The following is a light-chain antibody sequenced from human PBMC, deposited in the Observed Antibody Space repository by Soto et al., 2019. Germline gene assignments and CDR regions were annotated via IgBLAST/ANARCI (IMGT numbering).Light chain of an antibody. Sequence: SYELTQPPSVSVAPGQTARITCGGNNIGSNSVHWYRQKPGQPPVLVVYDDTDRPSGIPERFSGSNSGNTATLTISGVEGGDEADYYCHLCDIRSDHVVFGGGTKVTVL. CDR3: HLCDIRSDHVV. CDR2: DDT. J-gene: IGLJ2*01. CDR1: NIGSNS. V-gene: IGLV3-21*02.